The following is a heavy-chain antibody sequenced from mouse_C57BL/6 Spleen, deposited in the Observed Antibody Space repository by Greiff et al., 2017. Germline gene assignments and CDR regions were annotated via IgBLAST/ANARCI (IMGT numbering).Heavy chain of an antibody. J-gene: IGHJ3*01. CDR1: GYSFNDYN. V-gene: IGHV1-39*01. D-gene: IGHD2-4*01. CDR2: INPNYGTT. CDR3: ARRSPYDYDATVFAY. Sequence: EVQLQQSGPELVKPGASVKISCKASGYSFNDYNMNWVKQSNGKSLEWIGVINPNYGTTSYNQKFKGKATLTVDQSSSTAYMQLNSLTSEDSAVYYSARRSPYDYDATVFAYWGQGTLVTVSA.